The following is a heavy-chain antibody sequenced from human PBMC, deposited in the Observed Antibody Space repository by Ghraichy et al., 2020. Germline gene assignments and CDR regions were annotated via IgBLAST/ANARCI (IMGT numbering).Heavy chain of an antibody. Sequence: GGSLRLSCGASGFIFSIYSMNWVRQAPGKGLEWVAYIGDNDRSVSYAASVKGRFTISRDNAKNSLYLQMNSLRDDDAAVYYCVRDLNWAFDYWGHGTLVTVSS. J-gene: IGHJ4*01. CDR1: GFIFSIYS. V-gene: IGHV3-48*02. CDR3: VRDLNWAFDY. D-gene: IGHD7-27*01. CDR2: IGDNDRSV.